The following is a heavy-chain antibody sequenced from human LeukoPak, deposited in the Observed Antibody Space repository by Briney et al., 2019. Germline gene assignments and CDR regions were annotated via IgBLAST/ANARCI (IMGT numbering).Heavy chain of an antibody. J-gene: IGHJ4*02. CDR2: IYSDVSST. CDR1: GFTFSTYW. CDR3: ARGGGSYPQYYFDY. D-gene: IGHD1-26*01. Sequence: GGSLRLSCAASGFTFSTYWMHWVRQAPGKGLVWVSRIYSDVSSTTYADSVKGRFTISRDNAKNTLYLQMNSLRAEDTAVYYCARGGGSYPQYYFDYWGQGTPVTVSS. V-gene: IGHV3-74*01.